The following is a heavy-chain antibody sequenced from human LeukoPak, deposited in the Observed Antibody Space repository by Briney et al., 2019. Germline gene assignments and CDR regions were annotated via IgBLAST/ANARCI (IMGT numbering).Heavy chain of an antibody. D-gene: IGHD2-21*02. CDR2: INEDGSYK. CDR3: ARDATRGGDNDY. J-gene: IGHJ4*02. Sequence: GGSLRLSCAVSGFTFTSYWMSWVRQAPGKGLEWVANINEDGSYKFHADSVKGRLTISRDDAKNSLYLQMNSLRADDTAVYYCARDATRGGDNDYWGQGTRVIVSS. V-gene: IGHV3-7*01. CDR1: GFTFTSYW.